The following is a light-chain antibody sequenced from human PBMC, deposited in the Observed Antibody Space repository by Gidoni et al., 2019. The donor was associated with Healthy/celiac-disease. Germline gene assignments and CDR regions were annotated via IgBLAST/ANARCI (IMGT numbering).Light chain of an antibody. CDR3: CSYAGSSTFEV. CDR2: EVS. V-gene: IGLV2-23*02. CDR1: SSDVGSYNL. Sequence: QSALTQPAPVSGSPGQSITISCTGTSSDVGSYNLVSLYQQPPGKAPKLMIYEVSKRPSGVSNRFSGSKSGNTASLTISGLQAEDEADYYCCSYAGSSTFEVFGGGTKLTVL. J-gene: IGLJ3*02.